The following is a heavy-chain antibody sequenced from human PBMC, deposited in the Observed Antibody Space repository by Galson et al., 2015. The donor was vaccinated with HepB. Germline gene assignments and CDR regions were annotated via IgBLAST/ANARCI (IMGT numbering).Heavy chain of an antibody. D-gene: IGHD3-22*01. J-gene: IGHJ4*02. CDR2: IIPIFGTA. Sequence: SVKVSCKASGGTFSSYAISWVRQAPGQGLEWMGGIIPIFGTANYAQKFQGRVTITADESTSTAYMELSSLRSEDAAVYYCARGGSYYDSSGYYSNFDYWGQGTLVTVSS. V-gene: IGHV1-69*13. CDR3: ARGGSYYDSSGYYSNFDY. CDR1: GGTFSSYA.